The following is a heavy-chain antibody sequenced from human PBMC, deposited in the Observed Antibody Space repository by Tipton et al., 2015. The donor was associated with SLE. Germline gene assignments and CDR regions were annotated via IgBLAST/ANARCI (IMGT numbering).Heavy chain of an antibody. Sequence: SLRLSCAASGFTFSSHEMIWVRQAPGKGLEWVSYISGSGNSIYYADSVKGRFIISRDNAKNSLYLQLNSLRAEDTAVYYCARRPMMLVPTDYWGRGTLVTVSS. J-gene: IGHJ4*02. CDR2: ISGSGNSI. D-gene: IGHD3-22*01. CDR1: GFTFSSHE. V-gene: IGHV3-48*03. CDR3: ARRPMMLVPTDY.